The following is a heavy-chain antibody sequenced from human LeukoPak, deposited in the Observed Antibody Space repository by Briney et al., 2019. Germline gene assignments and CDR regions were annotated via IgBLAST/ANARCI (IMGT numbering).Heavy chain of an antibody. D-gene: IGHD2-2*01. CDR2: IIPIFGTA. CDR1: GCTFSSYA. J-gene: IGHJ3*02. CDR3: ARESHKGQYQLLHDAFDI. Sequence: SVKVSCKASGCTFSSYAIGWVRQAPGQGLEWMGGIIPIFGTANYAQKCHGRVTTTADEPTSTADMELSSMRPEDTAVYYCARESHKGQYQLLHDAFDIWGQGTMVTLSS. V-gene: IGHV1-69*01.